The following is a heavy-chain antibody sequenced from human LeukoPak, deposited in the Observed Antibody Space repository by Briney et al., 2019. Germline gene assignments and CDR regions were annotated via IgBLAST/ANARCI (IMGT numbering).Heavy chain of an antibody. V-gene: IGHV1-8*03. CDR1: GYTFTSYD. Sequence: ASVKVSCKASGYTFTSYDINWVRQATGQGLEWMGWMNPNSGNTGYAQKFQGRVTITRNTSISTAYMELSSLRSEDTAVYYCARDHRSSGSSFDYWGQGTLVTVSS. D-gene: IGHD1-26*01. CDR2: MNPNSGNT. J-gene: IGHJ4*02. CDR3: ARDHRSSGSSFDY.